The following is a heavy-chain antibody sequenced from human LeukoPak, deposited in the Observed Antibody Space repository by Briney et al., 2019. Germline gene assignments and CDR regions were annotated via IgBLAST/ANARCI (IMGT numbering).Heavy chain of an antibody. J-gene: IGHJ3*02. CDR1: GFTFDDYA. D-gene: IGHD6-13*01. Sequence: GGSLGLSCAASGFTFDDYAMHWVRQAPGKGLEWVSGISWNSGSIGYADSVKGRFTISRDNAKNSLYLQMNSLRAEDMALYYCAKDIRIAAAGRVPDAFDIWGQGTMVTVSS. V-gene: IGHV3-9*03. CDR3: AKDIRIAAAGRVPDAFDI. CDR2: ISWNSGSI.